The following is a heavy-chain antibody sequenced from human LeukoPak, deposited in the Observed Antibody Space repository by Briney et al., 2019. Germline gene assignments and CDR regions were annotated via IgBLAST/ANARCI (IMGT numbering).Heavy chain of an antibody. Sequence: GGSLRLSCAASGFTFSSYSMNWVRQAPGKGLEWVSSISSSSSYIYYADSVKGRFTISRDNAKNSLYLQMNSLRAEDTAVYYCARDPGGSSWYAHYYYYMDVWGKGTTVTVSS. CDR1: GFTFSSYS. D-gene: IGHD6-13*01. CDR3: ARDPGGSSWYAHYYYYMDV. CDR2: ISSSSSYI. V-gene: IGHV3-21*01. J-gene: IGHJ6*03.